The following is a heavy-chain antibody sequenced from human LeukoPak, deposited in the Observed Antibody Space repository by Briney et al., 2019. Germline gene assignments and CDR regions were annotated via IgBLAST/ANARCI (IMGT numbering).Heavy chain of an antibody. V-gene: IGHV3-21*01. Sequence: GGSLRLSCAASGFTFSSYSMNWVRQAPGKGLEWDSSISSSSSYIYYADSVKGRFTISRDNAKNSLYLQMNSLRAEDTAVYYWARGGGDFGLALTGGIDVWGKGTTVTVSS. CDR1: GFTFSSYS. CDR2: ISSSSSYI. J-gene: IGHJ6*04. D-gene: IGHD2-21*01. CDR3: ARGGGDFGLALTGGIDV.